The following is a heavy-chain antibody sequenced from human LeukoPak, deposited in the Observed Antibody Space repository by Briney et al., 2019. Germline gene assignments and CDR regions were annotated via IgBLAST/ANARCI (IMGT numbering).Heavy chain of an antibody. CDR2: IKQDGSEK. CDR1: GFTFSSYW. D-gene: IGHD2-15*01. J-gene: IGHJ4*02. CDR3: AREPEEWWDYFDY. V-gene: IGHV3-7*01. Sequence: PGGSLRLSCAASGFTFSSYWMSWVRQAPGKGLEWVANIKQDGSEKYYVDSVKGRFTISRDNAKNSLYLQMNSLRAEDTAVYYCAREPEEWWDYFDYWGQGTLVTVSS.